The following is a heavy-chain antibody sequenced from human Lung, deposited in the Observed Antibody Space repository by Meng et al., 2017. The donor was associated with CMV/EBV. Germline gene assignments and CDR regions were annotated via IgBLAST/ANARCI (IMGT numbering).Heavy chain of an antibody. V-gene: IGHV1-69*02. CDR2: IIPILGIA. J-gene: IGHJ6*02. CDR1: GGTFSSYT. CDR3: ARVGRNFYGMDV. D-gene: IGHD1-14*01. Sequence: SVKVSCKASGGTFSSYTISWVRQAPGQGLEWMGRIIPILGIANYAQKFQGRVTITADKSTSTAYMELSSLRSEDTAVYYCARVGRNFYGMDVWGQETTVTVSS.